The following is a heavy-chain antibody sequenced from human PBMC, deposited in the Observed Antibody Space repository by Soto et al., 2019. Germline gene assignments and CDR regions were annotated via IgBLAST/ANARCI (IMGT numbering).Heavy chain of an antibody. CDR2: ISDSDGST. Sequence: EVQLLESGGGLVQPGGSLTLSCAASGFTFSTYAMTWVRQAPGKGLEWVSTISDSDGSTYYADSVKGRFTISRDNSKNTVYLQMNGLRAEDTAVYYCAKEVEGGWYYFDYWGQGTLVTVSS. V-gene: IGHV3-23*01. J-gene: IGHJ4*02. D-gene: IGHD2-15*01. CDR3: AKEVEGGWYYFDY. CDR1: GFTFSTYA.